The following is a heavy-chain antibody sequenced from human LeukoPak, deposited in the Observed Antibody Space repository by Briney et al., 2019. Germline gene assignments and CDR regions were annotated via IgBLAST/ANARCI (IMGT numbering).Heavy chain of an antibody. J-gene: IGHJ3*02. D-gene: IGHD4-11*01. V-gene: IGHV4-59*01. CDR2: IYYSGST. CDR1: GGSFSGYY. CDR3: ARTDYAFDI. Sequence: SETLSLTCAVYGGSFSGYYWSWIRQPPGKGLEWIGYIYYSGSTNYNPSLKSRVTISVDTSKNQFSLKLSSVTAADTAVYYCARTDYAFDIWGQGTMVTVSS.